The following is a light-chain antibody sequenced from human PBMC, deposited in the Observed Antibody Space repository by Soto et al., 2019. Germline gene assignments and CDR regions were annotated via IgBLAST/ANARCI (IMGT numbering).Light chain of an antibody. CDR3: QQYHIWPPWT. J-gene: IGKJ1*01. Sequence: EIVLTKSPGTLSLSPGETATLSCRASQSVTKRFLTWYQQKPGQGPRLIIYGASTRADGIPARFTGSGSGTEFTLTISSLQSEDFAVYYCQQYHIWPPWTSGQGTKVELK. V-gene: IGKV3-15*01. CDR2: GAS. CDR1: QSVTKRF.